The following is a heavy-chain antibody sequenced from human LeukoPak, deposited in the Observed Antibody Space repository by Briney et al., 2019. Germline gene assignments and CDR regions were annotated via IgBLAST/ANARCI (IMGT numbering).Heavy chain of an antibody. CDR1: VFAFSSYW. J-gene: IGHJ4*02. CDR2: IKQDGGEK. Sequence: GGSLRLSCVASVFAFSSYWISWVREAPGKGLEWVANIKQDGGEKYYVDSVKGRFTISRDNAKNSLFLQMNSLRVEDTAVYYCARLGGSYYTYWGQGTLVTVSS. D-gene: IGHD1-26*01. CDR3: ARLGGSYYTY. V-gene: IGHV3-7*01.